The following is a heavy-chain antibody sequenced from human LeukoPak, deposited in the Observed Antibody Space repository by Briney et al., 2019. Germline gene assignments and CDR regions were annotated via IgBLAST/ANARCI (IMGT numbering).Heavy chain of an antibody. CDR1: GFTVSSHY. CDR2: IYSGGST. J-gene: IGHJ4*02. D-gene: IGHD3-9*01. CDR3: ASVLTGYYDYFDY. Sequence: PGGSLRLSCAASGFTVSSHYMNWVRQAPGKGLEWVSVIYSGGSTYYADSVKGRFTISRDNSKNTLYLQMNSLRAEDTAVYYCASVLTGYYDYFDYWGQGTLVTVSS. V-gene: IGHV3-53*01.